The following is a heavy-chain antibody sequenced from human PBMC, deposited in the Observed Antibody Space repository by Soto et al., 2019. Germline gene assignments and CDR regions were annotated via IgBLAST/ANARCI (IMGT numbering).Heavy chain of an antibody. Sequence: GGSLRLSCAASGFTFDDSAMHWVRKVTGKGLEWVSGITWNSGSIVYADSVKGRFTISRDNAKNSLYLQMNSLRAEDTALYYCSQGPGGSRHNWSFLDYWGKGTLVTVSS. CDR2: ITWNSGSI. J-gene: IGHJ4*02. CDR1: GFTFDDSA. CDR3: SQGPGGSRHNWSFLDY. D-gene: IGHD2-15*01. V-gene: IGHV3-9*01.